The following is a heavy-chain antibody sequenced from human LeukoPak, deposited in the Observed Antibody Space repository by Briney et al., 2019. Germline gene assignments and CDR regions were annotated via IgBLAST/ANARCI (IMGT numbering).Heavy chain of an antibody. V-gene: IGHV3-23*01. CDR2: INHSGGST. J-gene: IGHJ4*02. Sequence: GGSLRLSCAASGFTFTTYAMTWVRQAPGKGLEWVSTINHSGGSTYYADSVKGRFTISRDNSKNTLHLRMNSLTAEDTAIYYCAKAYSSSWYSDCWGRGTLVTVSS. CDR1: GFTFTTYA. CDR3: AKAYSSSWYSDC. D-gene: IGHD6-13*01.